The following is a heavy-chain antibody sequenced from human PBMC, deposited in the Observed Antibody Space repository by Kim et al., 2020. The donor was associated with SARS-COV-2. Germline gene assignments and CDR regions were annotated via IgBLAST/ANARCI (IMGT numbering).Heavy chain of an antibody. D-gene: IGHD2-2*01. V-gene: IGHV4-59*02. CDR2: IYYSGNT. Sequence: SETLSLTCTVSGGSVGSYYWNWIRQSPGKGLEWIGYIYYSGNTRYNPSLESRVTISVDTSRKQFSLRLSPVTVADTAIYYCARSIRRGPAAALYFDPWGRGTLVTVSS. CDR3: ARSIRRGPAAALYFDP. J-gene: IGHJ5*02. CDR1: GGSVGSYY.